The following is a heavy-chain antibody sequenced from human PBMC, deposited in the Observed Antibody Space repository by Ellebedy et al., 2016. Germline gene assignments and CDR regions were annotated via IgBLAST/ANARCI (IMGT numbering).Heavy chain of an antibody. CDR3: ARRIAGRPGYYYGMDV. Sequence: GGSLRLSCAASGFTVSSNYMSWARQAPGKGLEWVSVIYSGGSTYYADSVKGRFTISRDNSRNTLYLQMNSLRAEDTAVYYCARRIAGRPGYYYGMDVWGRGTTVTVSS. D-gene: IGHD6-6*01. V-gene: IGHV3-53*01. J-gene: IGHJ6*02. CDR1: GFTVSSNY. CDR2: IYSGGST.